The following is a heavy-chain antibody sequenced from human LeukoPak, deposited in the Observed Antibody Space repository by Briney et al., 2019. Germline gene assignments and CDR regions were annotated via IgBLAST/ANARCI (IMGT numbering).Heavy chain of an antibody. CDR2: IHSSGAII. V-gene: IGHV3-48*04. CDR3: ARDGGGWVIDY. Sequence: GGSLRLSCVASGFSLSSYSMNWVRQAPGKGLEWISFIHSSGAIIFYAESVKGRFTISRDNAKNSLYLEMNNLRAEDTAVYYCARDGGGWVIDYWGQGTLVAVSS. D-gene: IGHD6-19*01. J-gene: IGHJ4*02. CDR1: GFSLSSYS.